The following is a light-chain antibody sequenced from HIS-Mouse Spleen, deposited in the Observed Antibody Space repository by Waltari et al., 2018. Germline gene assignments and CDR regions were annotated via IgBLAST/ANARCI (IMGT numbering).Light chain of an antibody. CDR2: EGS. CDR3: CSYAGSSTWV. Sequence: QSALTQPASVSGSPGQSITIPCTGTSSGVGGYNLVSWYQQHPGTAPKLMIYEGSKRPSGVSNRFSGSKSGNTASLTISGLQAEDEADYYCCSYAGSSTWVFGGGTKLTVL. J-gene: IGLJ3*02. CDR1: SSGVGGYNL. V-gene: IGLV2-23*01.